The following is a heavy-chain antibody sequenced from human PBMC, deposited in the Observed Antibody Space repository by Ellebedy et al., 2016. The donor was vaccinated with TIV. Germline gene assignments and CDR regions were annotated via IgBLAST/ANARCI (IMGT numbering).Heavy chain of an antibody. CDR2: ISSSSSFI. D-gene: IGHD4-23*01. V-gene: IGHV3-21*01. CDR1: GFTFSSYS. CDR3: ARWVRHIDFDL. J-gene: IGHJ2*01. Sequence: GESLKISCAASGFTFSSYSMNWVRQAPGKGLEWVSSISSSSSFIYYADSVKGRFTISRDNAKNSLYLQMNSLRAEDTAVYYCARWVRHIDFDLWGRGTLVTVSS.